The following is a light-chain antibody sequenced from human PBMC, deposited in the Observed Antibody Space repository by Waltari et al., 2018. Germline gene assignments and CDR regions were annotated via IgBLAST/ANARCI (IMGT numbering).Light chain of an antibody. CDR1: SSNIGSYY. CDR3: AAWDDRLRGVV. Sequence: QSLLTQPPSASGTPGQRVTMSCSGSSSNIGSYYVYWYQQLPGTAPKPLIDGNNQRPSGVPDRFSGSKSGTSGSLAISGLRSEDEADYYCAAWDDRLRGVVFGGGTKLTV. V-gene: IGLV1-47*01. J-gene: IGLJ2*01. CDR2: GNN.